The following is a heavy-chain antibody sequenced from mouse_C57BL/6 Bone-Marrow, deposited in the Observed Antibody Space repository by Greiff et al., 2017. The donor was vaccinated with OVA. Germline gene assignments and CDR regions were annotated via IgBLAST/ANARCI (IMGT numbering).Heavy chain of an antibody. CDR3: ARNWDWYFDV. Sequence: ESGPGLVKPSQSLSLTCSVPGYSITSGYYWNWIRQFPGNKLEWMGYISYDGSNNYNPSLKNRISITRDTSKNQFFLKLNSVTTEDTATYYCARNWDWYFDVWGTGTTVTVSS. J-gene: IGHJ1*03. CDR1: GYSITSGYY. D-gene: IGHD4-1*01. CDR2: ISYDGSN. V-gene: IGHV3-6*01.